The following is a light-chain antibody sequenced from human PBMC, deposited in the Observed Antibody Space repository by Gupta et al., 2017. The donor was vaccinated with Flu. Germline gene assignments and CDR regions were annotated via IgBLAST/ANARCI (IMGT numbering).Light chain of an antibody. CDR3: SSYSNTNTPVV. V-gene: IGLV2-14*01. CDR2: EVN. J-gene: IGLJ2*01. Sequence: QSALPQPASVSGSPGQSITISCTGSRSDSGTYKYVAWYQQHPGRAPELMIFEVNNRPSGVASRFSDSKSGNTASLTISGLQAADEAVYFCSSYSNTNTPVVLGGGTKLTVL. CDR1: RSDSGTYKY.